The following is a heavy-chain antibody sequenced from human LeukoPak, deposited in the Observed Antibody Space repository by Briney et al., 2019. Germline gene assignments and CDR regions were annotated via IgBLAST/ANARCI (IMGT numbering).Heavy chain of an antibody. CDR2: INPNSGGT. CDR3: ARENYYDSSGYYDY. CDR1: GYTFTGYC. V-gene: IGHV1-2*06. D-gene: IGHD3-22*01. Sequence: ASVKVSCKASGYTFTGYCMHWVRQAPGQGLEWMGRINPNSGGTNYAQKFQGRVTMTRDTSISTAYMELSRLRSDDTAVYYCARENYYDSSGYYDYWGQGTLVTVSS. J-gene: IGHJ4*02.